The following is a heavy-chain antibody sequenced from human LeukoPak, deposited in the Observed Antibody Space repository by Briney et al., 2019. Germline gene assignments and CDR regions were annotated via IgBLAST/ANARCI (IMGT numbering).Heavy chain of an antibody. CDR2: ISYDGSNK. Sequence: GRSLRLSCAASGFTFSSYGMHWVRQAPGKGLEWVAVISYDGSNKYYADSVKGRFTISRDNSKNTLYLQMNNLRAEDTAVYYCAKDSWGEQQLNPHFDYWGQGTLVTVSS. D-gene: IGHD6-13*01. J-gene: IGHJ4*02. CDR3: AKDSWGEQQLNPHFDY. V-gene: IGHV3-30*18. CDR1: GFTFSSYG.